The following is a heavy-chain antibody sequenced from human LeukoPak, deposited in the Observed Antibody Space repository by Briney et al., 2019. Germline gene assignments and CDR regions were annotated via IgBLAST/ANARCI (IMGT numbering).Heavy chain of an antibody. D-gene: IGHD1-26*01. CDR3: AKELVLAGATSGFDY. Sequence: GGSLRLSCAASGFTFSSYSMNWVRQAPGKGLEWVSSISSSSSYIYYADSVKGRFTISRDNAKNSLYLQMNSLRAEDTAVYYCAKELVLAGATSGFDYWGQGALVTVSS. V-gene: IGHV3-21*01. CDR2: ISSSSSYI. CDR1: GFTFSSYS. J-gene: IGHJ4*02.